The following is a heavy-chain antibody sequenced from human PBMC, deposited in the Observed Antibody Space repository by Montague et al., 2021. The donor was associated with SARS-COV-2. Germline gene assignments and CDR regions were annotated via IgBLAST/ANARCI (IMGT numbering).Heavy chain of an antibody. Sequence: TLSLTCTVSGGSISSGGYYRSWIRQPAGKGLEWIGRIYTTGTTNHNPSLKSRVTMFIDTSKNQYSLKLTSVTAADTGVYYCARDGYASGDFYNRHFDRWGQGALVTASS. CDR1: GGSISSGGYY. J-gene: IGHJ4*02. D-gene: IGHD2-2*01. CDR3: ARDGYASGDFYNRHFDR. V-gene: IGHV4-61*02. CDR2: IYTTGTT.